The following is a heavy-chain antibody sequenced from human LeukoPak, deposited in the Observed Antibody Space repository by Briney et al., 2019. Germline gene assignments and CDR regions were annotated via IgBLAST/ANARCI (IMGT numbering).Heavy chain of an antibody. V-gene: IGHV3-23*01. J-gene: IGHJ4*02. Sequence: GGSLRLSCAASGFTFNTYAMSWVRQAPGKGLEWVSAISGSGGSTYYADAVKGRFTISRDNSKNTLYLQVHSLRAEDTAVYYCAKGKGSSSSSIDWWGQGTLVTVSS. D-gene: IGHD2-15*01. CDR3: AKGKGSSSSSIDW. CDR2: ISGSGGST. CDR1: GFTFNTYA.